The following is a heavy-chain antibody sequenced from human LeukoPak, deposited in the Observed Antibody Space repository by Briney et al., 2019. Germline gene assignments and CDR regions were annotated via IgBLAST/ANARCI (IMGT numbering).Heavy chain of an antibody. CDR2: INAGNGNT. J-gene: IGHJ4*02. Sequence: ASVTVSCKASGYTFTSYAMHWVRQAPGQRLEWMGWINAGNGNTKYSQKFQGRVTITRDTSASTAYMELSSLRSEDTAVYYCARAPMTTVTLFDYWGQGTLVTVSS. CDR1: GYTFTSYA. CDR3: ARAPMTTVTLFDY. D-gene: IGHD4-17*01. V-gene: IGHV1-3*01.